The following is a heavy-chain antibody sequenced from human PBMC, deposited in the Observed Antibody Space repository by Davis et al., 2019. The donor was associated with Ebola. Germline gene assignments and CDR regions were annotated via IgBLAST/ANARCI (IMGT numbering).Heavy chain of an antibody. D-gene: IGHD2-2*01. CDR2: IYYGGTT. Sequence: SETLSLTCTVSGGSISSYYWSWIRQPPGKGLEWIGNIYYGGTTNYNPSLKSRVTISGDTSKNQFSLNVNSVTAADTAVYYCARHGVNIVVVPAAMERGYYFDYWGQGTLVTVSS. V-gene: IGHV4-59*01. CDR3: ARHGVNIVVVPAAMERGYYFDY. J-gene: IGHJ4*02. CDR1: GGSISSYY.